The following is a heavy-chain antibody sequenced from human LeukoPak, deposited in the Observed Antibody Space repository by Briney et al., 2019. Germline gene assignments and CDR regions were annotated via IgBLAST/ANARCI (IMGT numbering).Heavy chain of an antibody. Sequence: ASVKVSCKASGGTFSSYTISWVRQAPGQGLEWMGRSIPILGIANYAQKFQGRVTITADKSTSTAYMELSSLRSEDTAVYYGAREWTGTIDNWGQGTLVTVSS. CDR2: SIPILGIA. J-gene: IGHJ4*02. CDR3: AREWTGTIDN. CDR1: GGTFSSYT. D-gene: IGHD1-1*01. V-gene: IGHV1-69*04.